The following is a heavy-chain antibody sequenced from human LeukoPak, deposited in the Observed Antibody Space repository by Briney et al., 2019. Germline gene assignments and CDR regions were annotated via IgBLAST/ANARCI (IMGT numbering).Heavy chain of an antibody. D-gene: IGHD3-22*01. CDR3: SAGEGYYDSSDYYSAWAFNV. CDR2: ISNSGNTI. V-gene: IGHV3-11*04. CDR1: GFTFSDYY. Sequence: GSLRLSCAASGFTFSDYYMSWIRPAPGKGLEWVSYISNSGNTIYYADSVKGRFTISRDNAKNSLYLQMNSLGAEDTAVYYCSAGEGYYDSSDYYSAWAFNVWSQGTMVTVSS. J-gene: IGHJ3*01.